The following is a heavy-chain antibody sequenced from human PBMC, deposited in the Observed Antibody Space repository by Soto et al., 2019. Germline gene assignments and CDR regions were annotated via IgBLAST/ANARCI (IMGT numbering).Heavy chain of an antibody. CDR1: GGTFSSYA. J-gene: IGHJ6*02. CDR3: ASGALGIAARPVYYYGMDV. D-gene: IGHD6-6*01. CDR2: IIPIFGTA. Sequence: SVKVSCKASGGTFSSYAISWVRQAPGQGLEWMGGIIPIFGTANYAQKFQGRVTITADESTSTAYMELSSLRSEDTAVYYCASGALGIAARPVYYYGMDVWGQGTTVTVSS. V-gene: IGHV1-69*13.